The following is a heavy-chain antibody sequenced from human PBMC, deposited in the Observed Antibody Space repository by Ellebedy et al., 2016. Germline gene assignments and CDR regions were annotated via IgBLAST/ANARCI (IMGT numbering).Heavy chain of an antibody. CDR1: GFTFSRFC. J-gene: IGHJ4*02. CDR2: ISYDGSNK. Sequence: GGSLRLSXAVSGFTFSRFCMTWVRQAPGKGLEWVAVISYDGSNKYYADSVKGRFTISRDNSKNTLYLQMNSLRAEDTAVYYCARDGTAPMIVVANFDYWGQGTLVTVSS. D-gene: IGHD3-22*01. CDR3: ARDGTAPMIVVANFDY. V-gene: IGHV3-30*03.